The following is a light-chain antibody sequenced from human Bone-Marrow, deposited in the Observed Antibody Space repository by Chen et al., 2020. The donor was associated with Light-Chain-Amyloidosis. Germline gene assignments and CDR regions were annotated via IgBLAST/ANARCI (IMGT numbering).Light chain of an antibody. V-gene: IGKV1-5*03. CDR2: KTS. CDR1: QSMDSW. Sequence: DIQMSQSPSTLAASVGDRVTITCRASQSMDSWVAWYQQKPGRAPKVLIYKTSNLQNGVPSRFSGSGSGTEFTLTISSLQPDDFATYCCQQSNSYPWTFGQGTQVEIK. CDR3: QQSNSYPWT. J-gene: IGKJ1*01.